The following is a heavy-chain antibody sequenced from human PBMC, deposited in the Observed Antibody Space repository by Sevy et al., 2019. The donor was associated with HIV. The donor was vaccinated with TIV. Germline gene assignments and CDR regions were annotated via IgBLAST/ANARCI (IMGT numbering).Heavy chain of an antibody. V-gene: IGHV3-7*01. Sequence: GGSLRLSCAASGFSRNTYWMSWVRQAPGKGLEWVANIKQDGSVTYYVDSVKGRFTISRDNARNFLYLQMNSLGAEDTAHYYCVGAIAADGSFWGQGTLVTVSS. CDR1: GFSRNTYW. CDR2: IKQDGSVT. CDR3: VGAIAADGSF. J-gene: IGHJ4*02. D-gene: IGHD6-13*01.